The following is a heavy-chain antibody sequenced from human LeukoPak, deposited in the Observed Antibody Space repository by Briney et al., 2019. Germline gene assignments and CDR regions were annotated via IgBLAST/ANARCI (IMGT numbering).Heavy chain of an antibody. CDR1: GGTFSSYA. V-gene: IGHV1-69*05. J-gene: IGHJ4*02. Sequence: ASVKVSCXASGGTFSSYAISWVRQAPGQGLEWMGRIIPIFGTANYAQKFQGRVTITTDESTSTAYMELSSLRSEDTAVYYCARQKLVREFDYWGQGTLVTVSS. CDR3: ARQKLVREFDY. CDR2: IIPIFGTA. D-gene: IGHD6-6*01.